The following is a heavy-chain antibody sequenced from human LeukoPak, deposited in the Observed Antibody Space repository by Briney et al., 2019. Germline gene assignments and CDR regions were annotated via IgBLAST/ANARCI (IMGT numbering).Heavy chain of an antibody. CDR3: ARAGVLGGTHDAFEI. V-gene: IGHV3-33*01. CDR2: IWYDGSNK. J-gene: IGHJ3*02. D-gene: IGHD6-25*01. Sequence: PGGSLRLSCAASGFTFSSRGMHWVRQAPGKGLEWVAAIWYDGSNKYYVDSVKGRFTISRDNSKNTLYLQMNTLRAEDTAVYYCARAGVLGGTHDAFEIWGQGTMVTVSS. CDR1: GFTFSSRG.